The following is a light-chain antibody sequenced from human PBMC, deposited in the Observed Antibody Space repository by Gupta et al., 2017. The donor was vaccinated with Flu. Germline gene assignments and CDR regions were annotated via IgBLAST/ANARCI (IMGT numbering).Light chain of an antibody. CDR2: ENN. CDR3: GTWDISLGGV. V-gene: IGLV1-51*02. Sequence: QSVLTQPPSVSAAPGQKVTISCSGSSSNVGFTYVAWYQQFPGTAPRLLIYENNKRPSGIPDRFSGSKSGTSATLGITGLQTEDEADYYCGTWDISLGGVFGGGTKLTVL. CDR1: SSNVGFTY. J-gene: IGLJ2*01.